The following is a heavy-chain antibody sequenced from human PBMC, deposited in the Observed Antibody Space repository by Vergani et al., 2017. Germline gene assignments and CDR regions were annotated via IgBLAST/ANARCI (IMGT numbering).Heavy chain of an antibody. CDR2: ISGSSCSK. Sequence: EVQLLESGGGLVQPGGSLRLSCAASGFTFSSYAMSWVRQAPGKGLEWVSAISGSSCSKYYADSVKGRFTISRDNSKNTLYLQMNSQRAEDTAVYYCAKGCRSRTAMLYYDYWGQGTLVTVSS. CDR1: GFTFSSYA. D-gene: IGHD5-18*01. J-gene: IGHJ4*02. CDR3: AKGCRSRTAMLYYDY. V-gene: IGHV3-23*01.